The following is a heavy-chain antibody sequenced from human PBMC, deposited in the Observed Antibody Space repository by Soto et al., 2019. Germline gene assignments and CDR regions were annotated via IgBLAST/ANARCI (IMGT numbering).Heavy chain of an antibody. V-gene: IGHV1-24*01. CDR2: FDPEDGET. D-gene: IGHD5-18*01. Sequence: ASVKVSCKVSGYTLTELSMHWVRQAPGKGLEWMGGFDPEDGETIYAQKFQGRVTMTEDTSTDTAYMELSSLRSEDTAVYYCATAVGTAMARRFDYWGQGTLVTVSS. CDR1: GYTLTELS. CDR3: ATAVGTAMARRFDY. J-gene: IGHJ4*02.